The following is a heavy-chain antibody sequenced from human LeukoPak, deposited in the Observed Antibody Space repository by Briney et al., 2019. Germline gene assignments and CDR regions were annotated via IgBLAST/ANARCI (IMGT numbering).Heavy chain of an antibody. CDR1: GFTFSSYA. Sequence: GGSLRLSCAASGFTFSSYAMSWVRQAPGKGLEWVSAISGSGGNTFYADSVKGRFTISRDNSKNTLYLQVSSLRTEDTAVYYCARSGLSRFGFWGQGTLVTVSS. CDR3: ARSGLSRFGF. CDR2: ISGSGGNT. V-gene: IGHV3-23*01. D-gene: IGHD2/OR15-2a*01. J-gene: IGHJ4*02.